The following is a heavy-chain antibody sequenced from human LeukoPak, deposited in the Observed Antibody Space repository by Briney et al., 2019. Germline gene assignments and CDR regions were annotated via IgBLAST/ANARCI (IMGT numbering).Heavy chain of an antibody. D-gene: IGHD5-12*01. CDR1: GGSFSGYY. V-gene: IGHV4-34*01. CDR3: ARERVGVATIPGNYYYYGMDV. J-gene: IGHJ6*02. Sequence: SETLSLTCAVYGGSFSGYYWSWIRQPPGKGLEWIGEINHSGSTNYNPSLKSRVTISVDTSKNQFSLKLSSATAADTAVYYCARERVGVATIPGNYYYYGMDVWGQGTTVTVSS. CDR2: INHSGST.